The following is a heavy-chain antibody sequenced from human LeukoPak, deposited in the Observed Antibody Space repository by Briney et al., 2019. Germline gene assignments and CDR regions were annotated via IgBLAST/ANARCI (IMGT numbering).Heavy chain of an antibody. V-gene: IGHV1-18*01. CDR3: ARGYSYGYEYYYYMDV. CDR2: ISAYNGNT. J-gene: IGHJ6*03. D-gene: IGHD5-18*01. Sequence: ASVKVSCKASGYTFTSYGISWVRQAPGQGLEWMGWISAYNGNTNYAQKLQGRVTMTTDTSTSTAYMELRSLRSDDTAVYYCARGYSYGYEYYYYMDVWGKGTTVTVSS. CDR1: GYTFTSYG.